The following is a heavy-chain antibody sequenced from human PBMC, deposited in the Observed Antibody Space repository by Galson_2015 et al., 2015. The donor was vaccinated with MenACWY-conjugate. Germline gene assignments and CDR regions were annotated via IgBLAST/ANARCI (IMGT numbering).Heavy chain of an antibody. Sequence: SVKVSCKASGYTFTGYYMHWVRQAPGQGLEWMGWINPNSGGTNYAQKFQGWVTMTRDTSISTAYMELSRLRSDDTAVYYCARDLRRDRRGGAVAAPNWFDPWGQGTLVTVSS. V-gene: IGHV1-2*04. D-gene: IGHD6-19*01. CDR3: ARDLRRDRRGGAVAAPNWFDP. CDR2: INPNSGGT. CDR1: GYTFTGYY. J-gene: IGHJ5*02.